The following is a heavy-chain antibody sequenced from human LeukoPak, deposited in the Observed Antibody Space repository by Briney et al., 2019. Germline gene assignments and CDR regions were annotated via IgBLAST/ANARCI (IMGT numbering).Heavy chain of an antibody. J-gene: IGHJ4*02. CDR3: ARVPSYYYDTSGYYDY. V-gene: IGHV1-46*01. CDR2: INPSGGST. D-gene: IGHD3-22*01. Sequence: ASVRVSCKTSGYTFSLYYTHWVRQAPGQGLEWLGIINPSGGSTTYAQKFQGRVTMARDTSTKTVYMDLSSLRSEDTAVYFCARVPSYYYDTSGYYDYWGQGTLVTVSS. CDR1: GYTFSLYY.